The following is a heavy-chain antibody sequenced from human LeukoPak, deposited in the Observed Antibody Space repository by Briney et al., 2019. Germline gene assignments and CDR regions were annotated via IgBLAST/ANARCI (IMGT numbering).Heavy chain of an antibody. CDR2: IGTAGDT. V-gene: IGHV3-13*01. D-gene: IGHD2-2*01. Sequence: PGGSLRLSCAASGFTFSSYDMHWVRQATGKGLEWVSAIGTAGDTYYPGSVKGRFTISRENAKNSLYLQMNSLRAGDTAVYYCARGGGGIVVVPAAPLDYWGQGTLVTVSS. CDR1: GFTFSSYD. CDR3: ARGGGGIVVVPAAPLDY. J-gene: IGHJ4*02.